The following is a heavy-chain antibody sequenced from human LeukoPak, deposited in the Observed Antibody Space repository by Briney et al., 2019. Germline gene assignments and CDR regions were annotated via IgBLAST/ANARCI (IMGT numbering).Heavy chain of an antibody. CDR2: ISSSGST. CDR1: GDSISSGDYY. J-gene: IGHJ4*02. D-gene: IGHD3-10*01. CDR3: ARRGITMVRGVNKSLRMYYFDY. V-gene: IGHV4-61*02. Sequence: SETLSLTCTVSGDSISSGDYYWSWIRQPAGKGLEWIGRISSSGSTNYNPSLKSRVTISVDTSKNQFSLKLSSVTAADTAVYYCARRGITMVRGVNKSLRMYYFDYWGQGTLVTVSS.